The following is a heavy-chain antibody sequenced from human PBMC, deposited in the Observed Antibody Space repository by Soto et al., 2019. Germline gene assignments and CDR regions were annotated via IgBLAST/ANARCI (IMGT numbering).Heavy chain of an antibody. Sequence: PSETLSLTCTISGDSFSTYYWTWIRQPPGKTLEWIGFISYSGSTTYNPSLKSRVTISVDTPKNQFSLKLSSVTAADTAVYYCARERPGRSSDDYWGQGTLVTVSS. V-gene: IGHV4-59*12. J-gene: IGHJ4*02. D-gene: IGHD2-15*01. CDR2: ISYSGST. CDR1: GDSFSTYY. CDR3: ARERPGRSSDDY.